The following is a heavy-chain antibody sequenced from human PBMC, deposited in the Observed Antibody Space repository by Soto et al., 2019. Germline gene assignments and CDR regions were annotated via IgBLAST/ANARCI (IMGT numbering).Heavy chain of an antibody. CDR3: ARDLVAAGNFDY. Sequence: GASVKVSCKASGGTFSSYTISWVRQAPGQGLEWMGRIIPILGIANYAQKFQGRVTITADKSTSTAYMELSSLRSEDTAVYYCARDLVAAGNFDYWGQGTLVTVSS. D-gene: IGHD6-13*01. CDR1: GGTFSSYT. CDR2: IIPILGIA. V-gene: IGHV1-69*04. J-gene: IGHJ4*02.